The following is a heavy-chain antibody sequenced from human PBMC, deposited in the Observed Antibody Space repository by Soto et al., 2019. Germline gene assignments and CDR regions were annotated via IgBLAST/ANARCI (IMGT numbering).Heavy chain of an antibody. Sequence: GESLKISCAASGFTFSSYAMSWVRQAPGKGLEWVSAISGSGGSTYYADSVKGRFTISRDNSKNTLYLQMNSLRAEDTAVYYCAKVEGRVAYYYYYMDVWGKGTTVTVSS. CDR3: AKVEGRVAYYYYYMDV. J-gene: IGHJ6*03. CDR1: GFTFSSYA. V-gene: IGHV3-23*01. CDR2: ISGSGGST.